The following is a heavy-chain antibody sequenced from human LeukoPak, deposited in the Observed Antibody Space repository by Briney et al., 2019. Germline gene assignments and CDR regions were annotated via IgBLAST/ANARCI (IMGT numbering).Heavy chain of an antibody. CDR2: IKQDGSES. D-gene: IGHD4-11*01. CDR1: GFMFSNYW. Sequence: GGSLRLSCAASGFMFSNYWMSWVRQAPGKGLEWVANIKQDGSESRYVDSVKGRFTISRDNAKNSLYLQMNSLRAEDTAVYYCAKKKTDYSYPSSFDYWGQGTLVTVSS. J-gene: IGHJ4*02. CDR3: AKKKTDYSYPSSFDY. V-gene: IGHV3-7*01.